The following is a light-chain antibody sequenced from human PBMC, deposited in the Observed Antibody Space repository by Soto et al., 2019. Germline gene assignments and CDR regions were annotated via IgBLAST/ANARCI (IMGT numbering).Light chain of an antibody. J-gene: IGKJ5*01. V-gene: IGKV1-33*01. Sequence: IKMPQSLGSVYASVGARLSITWQATQDIGNSLNWYQQKPGKAPKLLLSAASNLETGGPSRFSGSGSGTDFAFIISSLQPEDIATYFCQQYDNLPITFGQGTRLEIK. CDR1: QDIGNS. CDR3: QQYDNLPIT. CDR2: AAS.